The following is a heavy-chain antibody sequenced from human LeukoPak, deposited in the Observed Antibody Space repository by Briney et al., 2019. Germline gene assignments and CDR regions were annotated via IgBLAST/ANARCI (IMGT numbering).Heavy chain of an antibody. CDR2: IYYSGST. J-gene: IGHJ4*02. V-gene: IGHV4-30-4*01. CDR3: ASKRRQAYYLDY. CDR1: GGSISNADYY. Sequence: SETLSLTCTVSGGSISNADYYWTWIRQPPGKGLEWIGYIYYSGSTYYNPSLKSRTTISLDTSKNQFSLKLSSVTAADTAMYYCASKRRQAYYLDYWGQGTLVTVS.